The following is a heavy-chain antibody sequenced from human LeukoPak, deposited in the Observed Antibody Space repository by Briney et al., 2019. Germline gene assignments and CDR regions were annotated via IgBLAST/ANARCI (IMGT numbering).Heavy chain of an antibody. CDR2: IKQDGGEK. V-gene: IGHV3-7*01. J-gene: IGHJ6*04. CDR1: GLTFSSYW. D-gene: IGHD3-3*01. CDR3: ARDIRGYDFWSGYYGLDV. Sequence: GGSLRLSCVAPGLTFSSYWMSWVRQAPGKGLGWVANIKQDGGEKYYVDSVVGRFTISRDNAKNSLFLQMNSLRAEDTAVYYCARDIRGYDFWSGYYGLDVWGKGTTVTVSS.